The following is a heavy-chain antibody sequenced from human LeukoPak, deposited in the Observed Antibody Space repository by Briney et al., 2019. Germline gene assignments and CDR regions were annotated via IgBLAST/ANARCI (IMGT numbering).Heavy chain of an antibody. J-gene: IGHJ4*02. V-gene: IGHV3-30-3*01. CDR3: ARETSSSSWHD. CDR2: ISYDGSNK. Sequence: GSLRLSCAASGFDFSSNWMHWVRQAPGKGLEWVAVISYDGSNKYYADSVKGRFTISRDNSKNTLYLQMNSLRAEDTAVYYCARETSSSSWHDWGQGTLVTVSS. D-gene: IGHD6-13*01. CDR1: GFDFSSNW.